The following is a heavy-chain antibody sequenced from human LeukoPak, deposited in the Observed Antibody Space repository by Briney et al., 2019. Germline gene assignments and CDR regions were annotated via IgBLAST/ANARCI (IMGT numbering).Heavy chain of an antibody. D-gene: IGHD3-10*01. CDR1: GGSFSGYY. V-gene: IGHV4-34*01. J-gene: IGHJ4*02. Sequence: SETLSLTCAVYGGSFSGYYWSWIRQPPGKGLEWIGEINHSGSTNYNPSLKTRVTISVDTSKNQFSLKLSSVTAADTAVYYCARDGYYGPFHYWGQGTLVTVSS. CDR2: INHSGST. CDR3: ARDGYYGPFHY.